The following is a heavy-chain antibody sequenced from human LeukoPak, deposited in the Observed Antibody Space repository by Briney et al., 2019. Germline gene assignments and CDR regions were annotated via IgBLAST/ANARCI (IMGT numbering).Heavy chain of an antibody. V-gene: IGHV3-23*01. CDR3: ARTYYDILTGYNPYFDY. J-gene: IGHJ4*02. D-gene: IGHD3-9*01. CDR1: GFTFSSYG. CDR2: ISGSGGST. Sequence: GGSLRLSCAASGFTFSSYGMSWVRQAPGKGLEWVSAISGSGGSTYYADSVKGRFTISRDNSKNTLYLQMKSLRAEDTAVYYCARTYYDILTGYNPYFDYWGQGILVTVSS.